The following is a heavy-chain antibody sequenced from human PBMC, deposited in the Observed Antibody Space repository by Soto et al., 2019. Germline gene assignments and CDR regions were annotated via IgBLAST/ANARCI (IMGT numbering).Heavy chain of an antibody. V-gene: IGHV4-38-2*01. D-gene: IGHD2-8*01. CDR1: GYSINSDYY. CDR3: ARCHRGLRCHLDS. Sequence: SETLSLTCAVSGYSINSDYYWGWIRQPPGKGLEWIGSVDHSGRTYYSPSLRSRLTIFIDTSKNQFSLRLTSVTAADTAMYFCARCHRGLRCHLDSWGQGTLVTVSS. CDR2: VDHSGRT. J-gene: IGHJ4*02.